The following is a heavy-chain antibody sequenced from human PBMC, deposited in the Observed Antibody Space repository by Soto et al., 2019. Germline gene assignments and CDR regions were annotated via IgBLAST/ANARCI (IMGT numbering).Heavy chain of an antibody. D-gene: IGHD3-16*01. CDR2: IIPIFGTA. CDR1: GGTFSSYA. V-gene: IGHV1-69*13. CDR3: ARSVWVGSSGVYYYYGMDV. J-gene: IGHJ6*02. Sequence: SVKVSCKASGGTFSSYAISWVRQAPGQGLEWMGGIIPIFGTANYARKFQGRVTITADESTSTAYMELSSLRSEDTAVYYCARSVWVGSSGVYYYYGMDVWGQGTTVTVSS.